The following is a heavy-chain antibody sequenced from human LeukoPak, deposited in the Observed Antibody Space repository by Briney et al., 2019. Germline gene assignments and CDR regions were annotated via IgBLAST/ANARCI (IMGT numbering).Heavy chain of an antibody. CDR1: GGTISSSSDY. CDR3: ARHTVRNVFIYYFDY. D-gene: IGHD1-1*01. Sequence: SETLSLTCTVSGGTISSSSDYWGWIRQPPGKGLEWIGSIYYSGSTYYNPSLKSRVTISVDTSKNQFSLKLSSVTAADTAVYYCARHTVRNVFIYYFDYWGQGTLVTVSS. J-gene: IGHJ4*02. CDR2: IYYSGST. V-gene: IGHV4-39*01.